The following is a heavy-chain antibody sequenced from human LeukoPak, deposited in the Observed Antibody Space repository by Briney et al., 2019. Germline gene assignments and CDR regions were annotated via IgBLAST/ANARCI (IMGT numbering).Heavy chain of an antibody. CDR3: AREHYFYYMDG. J-gene: IGHJ6*03. V-gene: IGHV3-21*01. Sequence: GGSLRLSCAASGFTFSSYSMNWVRQAPGKGLEWVSSISSSSSYIYYADSVKGRFTISRDNAENSLYLQMNSLRAEDTAVYYCAREHYFYYMDGWGKGTTVTVSS. CDR2: ISSSSSYI. CDR1: GFTFSSYS.